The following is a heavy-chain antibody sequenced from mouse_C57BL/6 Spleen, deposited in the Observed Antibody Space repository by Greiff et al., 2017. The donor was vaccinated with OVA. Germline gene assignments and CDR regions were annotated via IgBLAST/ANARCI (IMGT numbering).Heavy chain of an antibody. J-gene: IGHJ1*03. Sequence: VQLQQSGAELVKPGASVKMSCKASGYTFTSYWITWVKQRPGQGLEWIGDIYPGSGSTNYNEKFKSKATLTVDTSSSTAYMQLSSLTSEDSAVYYCARDYTTLRGYFDVWGTGTTVTVSS. CDR1: GYTFTSYW. CDR3: ARDYTTLRGYFDV. CDR2: IYPGSGST. V-gene: IGHV1-55*01. D-gene: IGHD1-1*01.